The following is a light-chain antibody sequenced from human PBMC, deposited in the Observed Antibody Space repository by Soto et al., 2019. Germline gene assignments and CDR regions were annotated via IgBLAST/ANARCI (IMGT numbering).Light chain of an antibody. CDR2: EVS. Sequence: QSVLTQPASVSGSPGQSITISCTGTSSDIGGSNYVSWYRHHPGKAPKLMIYEVSKRPSGVSNRFSGSKSGNTASLTISGLQAEDEAGYYCSSYTSSSTDVFGTGTKVTVL. V-gene: IGLV2-14*01. J-gene: IGLJ1*01. CDR3: SSYTSSSTDV. CDR1: SSDIGGSNY.